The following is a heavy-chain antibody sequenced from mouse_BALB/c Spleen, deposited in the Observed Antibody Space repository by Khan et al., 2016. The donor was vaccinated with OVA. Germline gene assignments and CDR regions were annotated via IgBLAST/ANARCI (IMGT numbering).Heavy chain of an antibody. Sequence: VQLQESGPGLVKPSQSLSLTCTVTGYSITSGYAWNWIRQFPGNKLEWMGYISYSGGHSYNPSLKSRISITRDTSKNQFLLQLNSVTTDDTATYYCARGNYYGYYFDYWGQGTPLTVSS. CDR2: ISYSGGH. CDR1: GYSITSGYA. V-gene: IGHV3-2*02. J-gene: IGHJ2*01. D-gene: IGHD1-1*01. CDR3: ARGNYYGYYFDY.